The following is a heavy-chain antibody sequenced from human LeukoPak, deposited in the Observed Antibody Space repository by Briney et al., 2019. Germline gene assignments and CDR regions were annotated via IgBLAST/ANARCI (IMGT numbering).Heavy chain of an antibody. CDR2: ISSSGSTI. D-gene: IGHD3-10*01. CDR3: ARGPHYYGSGSEDKPLDY. V-gene: IGHV3-48*03. Sequence: GGSLRLSCAASGFTFSSYEMNWVRQAPGKGLEWVSYISSSGSTIYYADSVKGRFTISRDNAKNSLYLQMNSLRAEDTAVYYCARGPHYYGSGSEDKPLDYWAREPWSPSPQ. CDR1: GFTFSSYE. J-gene: IGHJ4*02.